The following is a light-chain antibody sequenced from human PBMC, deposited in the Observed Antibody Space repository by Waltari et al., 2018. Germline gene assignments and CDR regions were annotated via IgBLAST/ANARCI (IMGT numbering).Light chain of an antibody. J-gene: IGKJ5*01. CDR1: QSVRSNY. CDR3: QQYGNTPFT. CDR2: DTS. V-gene: IGKV3-20*01. Sequence: EIVLTQSPGTLSLSPGERATLSCRASQSVRSNYLAWYQQKPGQAPSLLIYDTSNMATGIPDRFSGSGSGTDFTLIISRLEPEDFALYYCQQYGNTPFTFGQGTRLDIK.